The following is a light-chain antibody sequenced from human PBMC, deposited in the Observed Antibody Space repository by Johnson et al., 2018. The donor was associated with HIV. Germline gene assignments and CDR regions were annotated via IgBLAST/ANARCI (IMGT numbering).Light chain of an antibody. Sequence: QSVLTQPPSVSAAPGQKVTISCSGSSFNIGNNYVSWYQHLPGTAPKLLIYDNNKRPSGIPDRFSGSKSGTSATLGITGLQTGDEADYYCGTWDSSLTTSYVFGTGTKVIVV. CDR2: DNN. CDR1: SFNIGNNY. CDR3: GTWDSSLTTSYV. J-gene: IGLJ1*01. V-gene: IGLV1-51*01.